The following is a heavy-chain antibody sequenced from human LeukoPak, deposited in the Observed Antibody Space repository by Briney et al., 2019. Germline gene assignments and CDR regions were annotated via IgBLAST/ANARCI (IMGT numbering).Heavy chain of an antibody. J-gene: IGHJ4*02. CDR1: GFTFSSYW. D-gene: IGHD3-22*01. CDR2: ITKDGSEK. V-gene: IGHV3-7*01. CDR3: ARDLYRIVVVPHYFDW. Sequence: GGSLRLSCAASGFTFSSYWMSWVRQAPGKGLEWVANITKDGSEKYYVDSVKGRFTISRDNAKNSLYLQMNSLRAEDTAVYYCARDLYRIVVVPHYFDWWSQGTLVTVSS.